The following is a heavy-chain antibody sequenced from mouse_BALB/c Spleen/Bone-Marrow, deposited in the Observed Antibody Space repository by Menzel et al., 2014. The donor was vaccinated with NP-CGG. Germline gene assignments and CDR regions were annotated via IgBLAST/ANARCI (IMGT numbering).Heavy chain of an antibody. J-gene: IGHJ2*01. CDR1: GYTFTSSW. D-gene: IGHD2-14*01. CDR2: IHPNTDNT. V-gene: IGHV1S130*01. Sequence: QVLLQQSGSVLVRPGASVKLSCKASGYTFTSSWMHWAKQRPGQGLEWIGEIHPNTDNTNYDEKFKGKATLTVDTSSSAAYVDLSSLTSEDSAVYYCARHHRYAYYFDYWGQGTTLTVSS. CDR3: ARHHRYAYYFDY.